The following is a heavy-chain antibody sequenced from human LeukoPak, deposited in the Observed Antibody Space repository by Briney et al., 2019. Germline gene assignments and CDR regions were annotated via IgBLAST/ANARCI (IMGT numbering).Heavy chain of an antibody. CDR2: IYYSGST. CDR3: AREVDTATNYYFDY. D-gene: IGHD5-18*01. Sequence: SQTLSLTCTVSGGSISSSSYFWGWIRQPPGKGLEWIGSIYYSGSTYYNPSLKSRVTISVDTSKNQFSLKLSSVTAADTAVYYCAREVDTATNYYFDYWGQGTLVTVSS. J-gene: IGHJ4*02. V-gene: IGHV4-39*02. CDR1: GGSISSSSYF.